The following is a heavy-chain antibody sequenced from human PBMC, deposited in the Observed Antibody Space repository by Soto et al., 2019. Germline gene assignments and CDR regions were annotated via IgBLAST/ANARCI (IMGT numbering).Heavy chain of an antibody. CDR2: IKSKTDGGTT. V-gene: IGHV3-15*01. CDR3: TTRYSGYDDYFDY. CDR1: GFTFSNAW. J-gene: IGHJ4*02. D-gene: IGHD5-12*01. Sequence: NPGGSLRLSCAASGFTFSNAWMSWVRQAPGKGLEWVGRIKSKTDGGTTDYAAPVKGRFTISRDDSKNTLYLQMNSLKTEDTAVYYCTTRYSGYDDYFDYWGQGTLVTVSS.